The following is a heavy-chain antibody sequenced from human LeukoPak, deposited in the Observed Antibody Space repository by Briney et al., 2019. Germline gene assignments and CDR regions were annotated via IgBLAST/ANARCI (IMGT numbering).Heavy chain of an antibody. V-gene: IGHV3-23*01. CDR2: ISGSGDNT. CDR1: GFSFSSYA. Sequence: GGSLKLSCAASGFSFSSYAMSWVRQAPGKGLEWVSSISGSGDNTYYAESVKGRFTISRDNSKNTLFLQMNSLRPEDTAVYYCANQRGGFWGQGTLVTVSS. CDR3: ANQRGGF. J-gene: IGHJ4*02. D-gene: IGHD3-10*01.